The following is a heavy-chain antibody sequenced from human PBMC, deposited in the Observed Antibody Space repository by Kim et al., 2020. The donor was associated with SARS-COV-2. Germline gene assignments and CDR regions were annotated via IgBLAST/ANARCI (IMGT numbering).Heavy chain of an antibody. D-gene: IGHD3-22*01. Sequence: YYADSVKGRFTISRDNAKNSLYLQMNSLRAEDTAVYYCAMRSGYFNLFDYWGQGTLVTVSS. CDR3: AMRSGYFNLFDY. V-gene: IGHV3-48*03. J-gene: IGHJ4*02.